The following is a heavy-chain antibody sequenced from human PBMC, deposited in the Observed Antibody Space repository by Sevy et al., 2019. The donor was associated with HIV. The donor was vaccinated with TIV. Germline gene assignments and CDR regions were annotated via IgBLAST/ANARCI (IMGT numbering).Heavy chain of an antibody. D-gene: IGHD2-8*01. J-gene: IGHJ6*02. Sequence: GGSLRLSCAASGFSFSSYWMTWVRQAPGKGLEWVANIKKDGSEKYYVDSVKGRFTISRDNAKNSLYLQMNSLRAEDTAVYYCSTDPIIVLLVTDGMDVWGQGTTVTVSS. CDR3: STDPIIVLLVTDGMDV. CDR1: GFSFSSYW. V-gene: IGHV3-7*03. CDR2: IKKDGSEK.